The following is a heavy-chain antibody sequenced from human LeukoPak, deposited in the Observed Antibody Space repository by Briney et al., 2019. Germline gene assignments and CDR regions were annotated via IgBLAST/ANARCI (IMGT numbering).Heavy chain of an antibody. CDR3: ARDSSNYYFDY. V-gene: IGHV3-66*01. CDR2: IYSGGST. D-gene: IGHD4-11*01. CDR1: GFTVSSNY. Sequence: GGSMRLSCAASGFTVSSNYMSWVRQAPGKGLEWVSVIYSGGSTYYADSVKGRFTISRDNSKNTLYLQMNSLRAEDTAVYYCARDSSNYYFDYWGQGTLVTVSS. J-gene: IGHJ4*02.